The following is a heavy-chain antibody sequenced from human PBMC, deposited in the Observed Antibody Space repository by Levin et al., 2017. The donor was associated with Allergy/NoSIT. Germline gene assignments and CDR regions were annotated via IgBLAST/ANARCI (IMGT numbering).Heavy chain of an antibody. Sequence: SVKVSCKASGGTFSSYAISWVRQAPGQGLEWMGGIIPIFGTANYAQKFQGRVTITADKSTSTAYMELSSLRSEDTAVYYCAREVGDGYNWAVDYWGQGTLVTVSS. CDR2: IIPIFGTA. CDR1: GGTFSSYA. CDR3: AREVGDGYNWAVDY. J-gene: IGHJ4*02. V-gene: IGHV1-69*06. D-gene: IGHD5-24*01.